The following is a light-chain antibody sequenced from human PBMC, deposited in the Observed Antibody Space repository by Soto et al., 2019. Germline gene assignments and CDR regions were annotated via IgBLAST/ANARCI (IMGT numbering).Light chain of an antibody. Sequence: QSVRTQPPSVSGAPGQRVTISCTGSSSNIGSRYDVHWYQQLPGTAPRLLIYGASYRPSGVPDRFSGSKSGTSASLAITGLQAEDEADYYCQSYDSSLTGLYVFGTGTKVTVL. CDR1: SSNIGSRYD. CDR3: QSYDSSLTGLYV. V-gene: IGLV1-40*01. J-gene: IGLJ1*01. CDR2: GAS.